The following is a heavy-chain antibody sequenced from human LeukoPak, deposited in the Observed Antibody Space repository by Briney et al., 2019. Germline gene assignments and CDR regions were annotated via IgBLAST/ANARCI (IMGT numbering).Heavy chain of an antibody. Sequence: GESLKISWKGAGYFFTSYWIGWVRQMPGKGLGWIGIIYPGDSDTKDSPSLDGPVTISADTSISTACLQWSSLKASDTAMYYCAAGMAARGKYYFDYWGQGTLVTVSS. V-gene: IGHV5-51*01. J-gene: IGHJ4*02. CDR2: IYPGDSDT. CDR3: AAGMAARGKYYFDY. CDR1: GYFFTSYW. D-gene: IGHD6-13*01.